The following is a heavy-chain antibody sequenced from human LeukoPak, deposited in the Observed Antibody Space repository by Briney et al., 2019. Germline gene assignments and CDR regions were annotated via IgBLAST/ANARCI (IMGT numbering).Heavy chain of an antibody. J-gene: IGHJ4*02. CDR2: ISFDRSDK. CDR1: GFTFGNYA. CDR3: AKDPYSSPYYGPGY. Sequence: GGSLRLSCAASGFTFGNYAMHWVRQAPGKGLEWVAVISFDRSDKYYADSVKGRFTISRDNSKNTLYLQMNSLRAEDTAVYYCAKDPYSSPYYGPGYLGQGTLVTVSS. V-gene: IGHV3-30*04. D-gene: IGHD6-19*01.